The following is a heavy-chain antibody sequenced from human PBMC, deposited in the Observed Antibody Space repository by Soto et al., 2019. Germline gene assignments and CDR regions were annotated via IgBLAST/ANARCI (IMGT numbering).Heavy chain of an antibody. CDR1: GGSISSGDYY. Sequence: PSETLSITCAVSGGSISSGDYYWSWIRQPPGKGQEWIGYIYYSGSTYYNPSLKNRVTISVDTSKNQFSLKLSSVTAADTAVYYCARAVLPATAPFDYWGQGTLVTVSS. J-gene: IGHJ4*02. V-gene: IGHV4-30-4*02. D-gene: IGHD2-2*01. CDR2: IYYSGST. CDR3: ARAVLPATAPFDY.